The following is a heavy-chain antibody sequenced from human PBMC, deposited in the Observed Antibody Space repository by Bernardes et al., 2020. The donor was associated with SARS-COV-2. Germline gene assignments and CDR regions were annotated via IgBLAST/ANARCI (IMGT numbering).Heavy chain of an antibody. CDR1: GFSLSPSGVG. D-gene: IGHD3-3*01. Sequence: SGPTLSKPTQTLTLTCPFSGFSLSPSGVGVGWIRQPPGKALEWLALIYWNDDKRYSPSLKSRLTITKDTSKNQVVLTMTNMDPVDTATYYCAHRPPYYDFWSGYTAYYFDYWGQGTLVTVSS. CDR3: AHRPPYYDFWSGYTAYYFDY. V-gene: IGHV2-5*01. J-gene: IGHJ4*02. CDR2: IYWNDDK.